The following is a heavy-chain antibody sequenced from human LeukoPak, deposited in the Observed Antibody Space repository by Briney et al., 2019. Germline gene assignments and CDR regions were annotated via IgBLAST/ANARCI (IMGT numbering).Heavy chain of an antibody. J-gene: IGHJ4*02. CDR1: GYTFTGYH. CDR3: ARDQGSLTRSWYTGY. CDR2: INPYSGDT. Sequence: ASVKVSCKASGYTFTGYHIHWVRQAPGQGLEWMGRINPYSGDTNFAQKFQGRVTMTRDTSITTAYMDLSSLTPDDTAVYFCARDQGSLTRSWYTGYWGQGTQVTISS. V-gene: IGHV1-2*06. D-gene: IGHD6-13*01.